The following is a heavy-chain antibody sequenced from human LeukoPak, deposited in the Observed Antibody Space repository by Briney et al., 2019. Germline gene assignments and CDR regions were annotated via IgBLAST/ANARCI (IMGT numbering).Heavy chain of an antibody. J-gene: IGHJ4*02. CDR1: GYTFTGYH. CDR3: ARDQGSLTRSWYTGY. CDR2: INPYSGDT. Sequence: ASVKVSCKASGYTFTGYHIHWVRQAPGQGLEWMGRINPYSGDTNFAQKFQGRVTMTRDTSITTAYMDLSSLTPDDTAVYFCARDQGSLTRSWYTGYWGQGTQVTISS. V-gene: IGHV1-2*06. D-gene: IGHD6-13*01.